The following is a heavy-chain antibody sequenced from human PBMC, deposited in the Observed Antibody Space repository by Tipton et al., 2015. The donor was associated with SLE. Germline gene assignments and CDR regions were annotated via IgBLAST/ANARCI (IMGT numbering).Heavy chain of an antibody. Sequence: TLSLTCTVSGGSISSHYWSWLRQPPGKGLEWIGYMYYTGGSKYNPSLKSRVTISVDTSKNQFSLKLKSVTVADTAVYHCAREGIGSGWYYVDYWGQGMMVTVSS. D-gene: IGHD6-19*01. CDR3: AREGIGSGWYYVDY. CDR1: GGSISSHY. CDR2: MYYTGGS. V-gene: IGHV4-59*11. J-gene: IGHJ4*02.